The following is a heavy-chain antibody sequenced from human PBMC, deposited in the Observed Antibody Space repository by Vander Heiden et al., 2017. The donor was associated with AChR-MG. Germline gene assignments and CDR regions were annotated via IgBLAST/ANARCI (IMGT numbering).Heavy chain of an antibody. CDR2: INHSGST. V-gene: IGHV4-34*01. D-gene: IGHD1-26*01. J-gene: IGHJ6*02. CDR3: AGGVGARAAYYYYYGMDV. Sequence: QVQLQQWGAGLLKPSETLSLTCAVYGGSFSGYYWSWIRQPPGKGLEWIGEINHSGSTNYNPSLKSRVTISVDTSKNQFSLKLSSVTAADTAVYYCAGGVGARAAYYYYYGMDVWGQGTTVTVSS. CDR1: GGSFSGYY.